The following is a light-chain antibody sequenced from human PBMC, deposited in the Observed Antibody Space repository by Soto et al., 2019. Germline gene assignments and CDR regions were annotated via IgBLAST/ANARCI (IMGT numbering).Light chain of an antibody. CDR1: QSFRGL. V-gene: IGKV3-11*01. CDR2: DAY. CDR3: QPRHMWPIT. J-gene: IGKJ5*01. Sequence: VLTQSPVTLSLSPGERATLSCRASQSFRGLLAWYQQKPGQAPRLLIYDAYNRATGIPPRFSGSGSGTDFTLPISSLEPEDSAVYYCQPRHMWPITFGQGTRLEIK.